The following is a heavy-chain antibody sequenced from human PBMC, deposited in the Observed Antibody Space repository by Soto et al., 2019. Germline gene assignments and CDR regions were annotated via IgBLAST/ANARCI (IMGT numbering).Heavy chain of an antibody. CDR1: GGSISSYY. Sequence: SETLSLTCTVSGGSISSYYWSWIRQPPGKGLEWIGYIYYSGSTNYNPSLKSRVTISVDTSKNQFSLKLSSVTAADTAVYYCARGTIFGVVISDYYYYYMDVWGKGTTVTVSS. D-gene: IGHD3-3*01. CDR3: ARGTIFGVVISDYYYYYMDV. J-gene: IGHJ6*03. V-gene: IGHV4-59*01. CDR2: IYYSGST.